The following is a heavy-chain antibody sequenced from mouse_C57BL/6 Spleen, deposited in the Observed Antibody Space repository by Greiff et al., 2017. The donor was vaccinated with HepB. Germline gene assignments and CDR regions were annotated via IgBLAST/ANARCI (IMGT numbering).Heavy chain of an antibody. CDR1: GYTFTDYE. Sequence: VKLMESGAELVRPGASVTLSCKASGYTFTDYEMHWVKQTPVHGLEWIGAIDPETGGTAYNQKFKGKAILTADKSSSTAYMELRSLTSEDSAVYYCTKLTGTGFDYWGQGTTLTVSS. D-gene: IGHD4-1*01. J-gene: IGHJ2*01. CDR2: IDPETGGT. V-gene: IGHV1-15*01. CDR3: TKLTGTGFDY.